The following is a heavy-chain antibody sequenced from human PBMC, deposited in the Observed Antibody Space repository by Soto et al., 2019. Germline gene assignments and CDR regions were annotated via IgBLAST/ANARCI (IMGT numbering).Heavy chain of an antibody. CDR2: ISAYSGNT. CDR1: GYTFISYG. Sequence: ASVKVSCKATGYTFISYGISWVRQAPGQGLEWMGWISAYSGNTNYAENLQGRAIMTTDTSTSTAYMELRSLRSDDTAVYYCARDDYSNSYYFDYWGQGTLVTV. V-gene: IGHV1-18*01. D-gene: IGHD4-4*01. J-gene: IGHJ4*02. CDR3: ARDDYSNSYYFDY.